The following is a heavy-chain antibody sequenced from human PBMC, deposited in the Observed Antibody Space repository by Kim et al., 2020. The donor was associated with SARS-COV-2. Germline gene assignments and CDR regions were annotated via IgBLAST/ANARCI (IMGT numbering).Heavy chain of an antibody. CDR3: VREPSN. CDR1: GFRFSDYY. D-gene: IGHD6-6*01. CDR2: INGDGSSM. J-gene: IGHJ4*02. Sequence: GGSLRLSCEASGFRFSDYYMSWIRQAPGKGLEWVAYINGDGSSMKCADSVNGRFSISRDNANKSLSLQMNSLTPEDTAVYYCVREPSNCGQGTLVTGSS. V-gene: IGHV3-11*01.